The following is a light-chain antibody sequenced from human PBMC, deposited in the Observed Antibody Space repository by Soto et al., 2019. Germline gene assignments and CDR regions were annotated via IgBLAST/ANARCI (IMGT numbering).Light chain of an antibody. CDR3: HQYSNGRWT. Sequence: IVMTQSPATLSVSPGERITLSCGASQSVSSYLAWYQQKPGQAPRLLIYGASTRATDIPARFSGSGSGTEFTLTISSLQSEDFAIYYCHQYSNGRWTFGQGTRVEIK. J-gene: IGKJ1*01. V-gene: IGKV3-15*01. CDR1: QSVSSY. CDR2: GAS.